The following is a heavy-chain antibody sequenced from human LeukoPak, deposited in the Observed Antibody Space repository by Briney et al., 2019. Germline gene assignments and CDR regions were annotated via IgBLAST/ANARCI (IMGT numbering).Heavy chain of an antibody. D-gene: IGHD3-16*01. J-gene: IGHJ1*01. Sequence: PSETLYLTCTVSGGSISSSSYYWGWIRQPPGKGLEWIGSIYHSGSTYYTPSLKSRVTISVDTSKNQFSLTLSSVTAADTAVYYCARGRFWGSPVLKYWGQGTLVTVSS. CDR2: IYHSGST. CDR1: GGSISSSSYY. V-gene: IGHV4-39*07. CDR3: ARGRFWGSPVLKY.